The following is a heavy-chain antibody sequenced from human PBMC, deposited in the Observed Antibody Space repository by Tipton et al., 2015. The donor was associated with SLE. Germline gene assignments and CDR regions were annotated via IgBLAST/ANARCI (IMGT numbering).Heavy chain of an antibody. CDR2: IYYSGST. D-gene: IGHD2-21*02. J-gene: IGHJ2*01. CDR1: GGSISSHY. CDR3: ARGSWAYCGGDCYSAYWYFDL. V-gene: IGHV4-59*11. Sequence: TLSLTCTVSGGSISSHYWSWIRQPPGKGLEWIGYIYYSGSTNYNPSLKSRVTISVDTSKNQFSLKLSSVTAADTAVYYCARGSWAYCGGDCYSAYWYFDLWGRGTLVTVSS.